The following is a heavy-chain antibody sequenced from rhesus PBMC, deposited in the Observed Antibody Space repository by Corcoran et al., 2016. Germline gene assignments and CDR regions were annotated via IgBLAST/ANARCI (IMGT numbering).Heavy chain of an antibody. J-gene: IGHJ3*01. Sequence: QVQLQESGPGLVKPSETLSLTCAVSGGSISSSYYYWSWISQAPGKGLEWIGYISYSGSTSYNPSLKSRVTISRDTSKNQFSLKLSSVTAADTAVYYCARDRHYYDNGYLEAFDFWGQGLRVTVSS. CDR1: GGSISSSYYY. CDR3: ARDRHYYDNGYLEAFDF. D-gene: IGHD3-28*01. V-gene: IGHV4-122*02. CDR2: ISYSGST.